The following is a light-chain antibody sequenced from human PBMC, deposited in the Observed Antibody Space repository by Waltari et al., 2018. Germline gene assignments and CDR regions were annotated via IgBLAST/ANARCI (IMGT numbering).Light chain of an antibody. J-gene: IGKJ3*01. CDR2: WAS. Sequence: DIVMTKSQTSQALPQGERATINCKYSRSVLYSSNNKNYLAWYQQKPGQLPKVLFYWASTRESGVPDRFSGSGSGTDFTLTISSLQAEDVAVYYCQQHYSSPFTFGPGTKVDIK. V-gene: IGKV4-1*01. CDR3: QQHYSSPFT. CDR1: RSVLYSSNNKNY.